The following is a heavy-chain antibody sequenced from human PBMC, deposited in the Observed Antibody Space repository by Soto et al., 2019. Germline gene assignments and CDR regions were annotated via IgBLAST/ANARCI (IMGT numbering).Heavy chain of an antibody. Sequence: ESGGGLVKPGGSLRLSCAASGFTFSSYSMNWVRQAPGKGLEWVSSISSSSSYIYYADSVKGRFTISRDNAKNSLYLQMNSLRAEDTAVYYCARRGVVVPAAMPNLFDYWGQGTLVTVSS. J-gene: IGHJ4*02. D-gene: IGHD2-2*01. V-gene: IGHV3-21*01. CDR2: ISSSSSYI. CDR3: ARRGVVVPAAMPNLFDY. CDR1: GFTFSSYS.